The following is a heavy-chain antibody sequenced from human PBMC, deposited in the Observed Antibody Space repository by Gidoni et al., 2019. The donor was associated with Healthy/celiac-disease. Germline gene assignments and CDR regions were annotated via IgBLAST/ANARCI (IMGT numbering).Heavy chain of an antibody. D-gene: IGHD3-10*01. CDR3: ARDQGFGAYYYYYGMDV. Sequence: EVQLVEYGGGLVKPGGSLRLSCAASGFTFSSYSMTWVRQAPGKGLEWVSSISSSSSYIYYADSVKDRFTISRDNAKNSLYLEMNSLRAEDTAVYYCARDQGFGAYYYYYGMDVWGQGTTVTVSS. V-gene: IGHV3-21*01. CDR2: ISSSSSYI. CDR1: GFTFSSYS. J-gene: IGHJ6*02.